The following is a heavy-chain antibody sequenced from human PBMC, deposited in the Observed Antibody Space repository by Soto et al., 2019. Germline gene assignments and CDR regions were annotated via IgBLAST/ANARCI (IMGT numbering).Heavy chain of an antibody. D-gene: IGHD2-21*02. Sequence: QVQLVQSGAEVKKPGASVKVACKASGDTFTDYYIHWVRQAPGQGLEWMGTVNPSGGHTTYAQHFLGRMTMTRDTSTSTLYMELTSLTSEDTAVYYCARGGHVVVVTAALDYWGQGTLVTVSS. CDR3: ARGGHVVVVTAALDY. V-gene: IGHV1-46*01. J-gene: IGHJ4*02. CDR2: VNPSGGHT. CDR1: GDTFTDYY.